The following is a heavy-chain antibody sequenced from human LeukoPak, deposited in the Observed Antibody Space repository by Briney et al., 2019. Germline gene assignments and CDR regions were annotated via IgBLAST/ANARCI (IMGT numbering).Heavy chain of an antibody. CDR1: GYIFTSYA. V-gene: IGHV1-3*02. CDR3: AREYCSSTSCYVDY. D-gene: IGHD2-2*01. Sequence: ASVKVSCKASGYIFTSYAMHWVRQAPGQRLEWMGWSNAGNGNTKYSQEFQGRVTITRDTSASTAYMELSSLRSEDMAVYYCAREYCSSTSCYVDYWGQGTLVTVSS. CDR2: SNAGNGNT. J-gene: IGHJ4*02.